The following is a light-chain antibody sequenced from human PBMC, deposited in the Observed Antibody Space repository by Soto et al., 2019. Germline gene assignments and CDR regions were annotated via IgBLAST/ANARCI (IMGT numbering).Light chain of an antibody. CDR1: RSVTHY. J-gene: IGKJ2*01. V-gene: IGKV1-39*01. CDR3: QHSYNPPYT. CDR2: GMS. Sequence: DIQMTQSPSSLSASVGDRVTITCRASRSVTHYLNWYQQKPGKAPKLLIYGMSNLQSGVPSRFSASGSGTDFTLTISSLQPEDVASYYCQHSYNPPYTFGQGTRLELK.